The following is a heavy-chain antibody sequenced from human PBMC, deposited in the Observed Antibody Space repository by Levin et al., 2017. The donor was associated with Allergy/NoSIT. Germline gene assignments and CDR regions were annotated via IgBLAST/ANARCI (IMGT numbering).Heavy chain of an antibody. CDR3: TTAHTSSRDC. CDR2: VKSKTDGGTT. Sequence: PGGSLRLSCAASGFTFSNAWMSWVRQAPGKGLEWVGRVKSKTDGGTTDYAAPAKGRFTITRDDSKNTLYLQMDSLKTEDTAVYYCTTAHTSSRDCWGQGTLVTVSS. D-gene: IGHD6-13*01. J-gene: IGHJ4*02. V-gene: IGHV3-15*01. CDR1: GFTFSNAW.